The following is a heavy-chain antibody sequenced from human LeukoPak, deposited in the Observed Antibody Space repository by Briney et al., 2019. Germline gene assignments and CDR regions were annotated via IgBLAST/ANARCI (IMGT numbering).Heavy chain of an antibody. J-gene: IGHJ4*02. D-gene: IGHD3-22*01. CDR2: IYYSGST. CDR1: GGSISSGSYY. CDR3: ARAYYYDSSPDY. Sequence: SETLSLTCTVSGGSISSGSYYWSWIRQPPGKGLEWIGYIYYSGSTNYNPSLKSRVTISVDTSKNQFSLKLSSVTAADTAVYYCARAYYYDSSPDYWGREPWSPSPQ. V-gene: IGHV4-61*01.